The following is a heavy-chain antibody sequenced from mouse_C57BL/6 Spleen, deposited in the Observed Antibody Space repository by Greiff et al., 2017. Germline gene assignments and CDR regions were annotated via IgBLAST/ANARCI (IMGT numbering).Heavy chain of an antibody. J-gene: IGHJ2*01. D-gene: IGHD1-1*01. CDR1: GFTFSDYG. CDR3: ARGTVVDFDY. Sequence: EVMVVESGGGLVKPGGSLKLSCAASGFTFSDYGMHWVRQAPEKGLEWVAYISSGSSTIYYADTVKGRFTISRDNAKNTLFLQMTSLRSEDTAMYYCARGTVVDFDYLGQGTTLTVSS. V-gene: IGHV5-17*01. CDR2: ISSGSSTI.